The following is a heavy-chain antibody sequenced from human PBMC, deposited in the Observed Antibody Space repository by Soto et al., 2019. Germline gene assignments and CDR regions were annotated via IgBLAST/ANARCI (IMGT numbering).Heavy chain of an antibody. CDR2: ISGYNGNT. CDR3: ARTVMGCSSTTCYTNYFDY. CDR1: GYTFMNYG. J-gene: IGHJ4*02. Sequence: QVQLVQSGDEVKKPAASVKVSCKTSGYTFMNYGINWLRQAPGQGLEWMGWISGYNGNTNYAQMFQGRITMTTDTTTSKAYMELGSVRSDYTAVYSCARTVMGCSSTTCYTNYFDYWGQRTRVTVAA. D-gene: IGHD2-2*02. V-gene: IGHV1-18*04.